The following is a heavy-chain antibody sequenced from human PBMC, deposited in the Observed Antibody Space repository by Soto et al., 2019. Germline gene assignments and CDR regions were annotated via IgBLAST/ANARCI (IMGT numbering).Heavy chain of an antibody. CDR1: GYTFSSIG. V-gene: IGHV1-2*04. CDR2: INPNSGGT. D-gene: IGHD6-6*01. Sequence: ASVKVSCKASGYTFSSIGISWVRQAPGQGLEWMGWINPNSGGTNYAQKFQGWVTMTRDTSISTAYMELSRLRSDDTAVYYCARGASIAARPGRFDPWGQGTLVTVSS. CDR3: ARGASIAARPGRFDP. J-gene: IGHJ5*02.